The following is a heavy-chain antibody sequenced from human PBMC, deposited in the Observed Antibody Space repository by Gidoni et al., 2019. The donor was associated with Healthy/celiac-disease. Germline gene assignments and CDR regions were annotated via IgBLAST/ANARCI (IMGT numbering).Heavy chain of an antibody. Sequence: QVQLVQSGAEVKKLGTSVQVSCKASGGPFNSDAISWVRQAPGQGLEWMGGNIPIFGTANYAQKFQGRVTITADESTSTAYMELSSLRSEDTAVYYCARDHPYSSSWYVFDYWGQGTLVTVSS. CDR3: ARDHPYSSSWYVFDY. D-gene: IGHD6-13*01. J-gene: IGHJ4*02. V-gene: IGHV1-69*01. CDR1: GGPFNSDA. CDR2: NIPIFGTA.